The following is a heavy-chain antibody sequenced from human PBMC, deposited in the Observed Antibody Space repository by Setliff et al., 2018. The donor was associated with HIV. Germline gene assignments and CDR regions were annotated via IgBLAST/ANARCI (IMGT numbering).Heavy chain of an antibody. Sequence: SVKVSCKASGDTFSSYAISWVRQAPGQGLEWMGGIIPILGMAKYTQKFQGRVTITADDSTTTAYMELSRLKPDDTAIYYCATALTANWNYEPHFDYWGQGSLVTVSS. CDR3: ATALTANWNYEPHFDY. V-gene: IGHV1-69*10. CDR2: IIPILGMA. J-gene: IGHJ4*02. CDR1: GDTFSSYA. D-gene: IGHD1-7*01.